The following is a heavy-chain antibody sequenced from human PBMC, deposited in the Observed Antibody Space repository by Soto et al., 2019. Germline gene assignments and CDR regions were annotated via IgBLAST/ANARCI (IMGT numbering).Heavy chain of an antibody. Sequence: SKTASLTCTVYGGSISSDYWTWIRQPAGKGLEWIGRIYTSGSTNYNPSLKSRVTMSVDTSKNQFSLKLSSVTAADTAVYYCAREPLGYCCGGSCYNPAHYSATAVWGSDTTVTVS. D-gene: IGHD2-15*01. CDR2: IYTSGST. J-gene: IGHJ6*02. CDR3: AREPLGYCCGGSCYNPAHYSATAV. CDR1: GGSISSDY. V-gene: IGHV4-4*07.